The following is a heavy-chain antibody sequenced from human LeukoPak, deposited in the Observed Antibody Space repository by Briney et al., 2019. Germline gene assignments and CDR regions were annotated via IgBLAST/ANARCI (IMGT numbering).Heavy chain of an antibody. CDR2: IYYSGST. D-gene: IGHD3-22*01. CDR1: GGSISSYY. CDR3: ASSYDSSGYVPGFFDL. V-gene: IGHV4-59*01. Sequence: SETLSLTCTVSGGSISSYYWSWIRQPPGKGLEWIGYIYYSGSTNYNPSLKSRVTISVDTSMNQFSLKLSSVTAADTAVYYCASSYDSSGYVPGFFDLWGRGTLVTVSS. J-gene: IGHJ2*01.